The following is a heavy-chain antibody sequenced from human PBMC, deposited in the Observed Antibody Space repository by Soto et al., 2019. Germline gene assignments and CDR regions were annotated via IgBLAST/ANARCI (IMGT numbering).Heavy chain of an antibody. V-gene: IGHV3-23*01. Sequence: LRLSCAASGFTFSSYAMSWVRQAPGKGLEWVSAISGSGDSTDYADSVKGRFSISRDNSKNTLYLQMNSLRAEDTAVYYCASPGIAARGFWFDPWGQGTLVTVSS. CDR3: ASPGIAARGFWFDP. CDR1: GFTFSSYA. J-gene: IGHJ5*02. D-gene: IGHD6-6*01. CDR2: ISGSGDST.